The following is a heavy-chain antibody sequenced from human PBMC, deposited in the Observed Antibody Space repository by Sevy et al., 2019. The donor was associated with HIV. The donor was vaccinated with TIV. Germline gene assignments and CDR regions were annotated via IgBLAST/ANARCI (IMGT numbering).Heavy chain of an antibody. J-gene: IGHJ4*02. CDR2: IHPSGGRT. D-gene: IGHD3-22*01. CDR3: ARGNYYDNSGFPLYYFDY. Sequence: ASVKVSCKASGYTFTNYYLHSVRQAPGQGLEWMGIIHPSGGRTSYAQKFQGRVTMTSDTSTTTVYMDLSSLRSEDTAVYYCARGNYYDNSGFPLYYFDYWGRGTPVTVSS. V-gene: IGHV1-46*01. CDR1: GYTFTNYY.